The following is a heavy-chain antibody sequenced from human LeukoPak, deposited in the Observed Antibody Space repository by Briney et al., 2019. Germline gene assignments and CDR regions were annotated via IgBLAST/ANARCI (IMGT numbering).Heavy chain of an antibody. CDR3: AKDSVVVPAAKGSYFDY. CDR1: GFTFSSYA. Sequence: GGSLRLSCAASGFTFSSYAMSWVRQAPGKGLEWVSAISGSGGSTYYADSVRGRFTISRDNSKNTLYLQMNSLRAEDTAVYYCAKDSVVVPAAKGSYFDYWGQGTLVTVSS. V-gene: IGHV3-23*01. D-gene: IGHD2-2*01. J-gene: IGHJ4*02. CDR2: ISGSGGST.